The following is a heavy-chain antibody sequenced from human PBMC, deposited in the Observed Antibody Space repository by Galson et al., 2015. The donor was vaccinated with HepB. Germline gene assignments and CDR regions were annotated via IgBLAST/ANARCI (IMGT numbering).Heavy chain of an antibody. CDR3: VKGDIAVAGTEFRYYYMDV. V-gene: IGHV3-64D*06. Sequence: SLRLSCAASGFTFSSYAMHWVRQAPGKGLEYVSAISSNGGSTYYADSVKGRFTISRDNSKNTLYLQMSSLRAEDTAVYYCVKGDIAVAGTEFRYYYMDVWGKGTTVTVSS. CDR1: GFTFSSYA. J-gene: IGHJ6*03. CDR2: ISSNGGST. D-gene: IGHD6-19*01.